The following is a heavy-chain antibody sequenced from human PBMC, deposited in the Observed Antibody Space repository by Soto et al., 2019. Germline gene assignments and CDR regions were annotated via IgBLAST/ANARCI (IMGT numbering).Heavy chain of an antibody. CDR3: ARAGFFLTGYYFDY. V-gene: IGHV4-34*01. CDR1: GGSFSGYY. D-gene: IGHD3-9*01. Sequence: QVQLQQWGAGLLKPSETLSLTCAVYGGSFSGYYWSWIRQPPGKGLEWIGEINHSGSTNYNPSLKSRVTISVDTSKNQFSLKLSSVTAADTAVYYCARAGFFLTGYYFDYWGQGTLVTVSS. CDR2: INHSGST. J-gene: IGHJ4*02.